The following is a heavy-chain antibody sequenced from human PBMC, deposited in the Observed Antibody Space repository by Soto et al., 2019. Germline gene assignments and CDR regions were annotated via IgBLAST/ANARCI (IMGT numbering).Heavy chain of an antibody. J-gene: IGHJ5*02. V-gene: IGHV1-18*01. D-gene: IGHD4-4*01. CDR3: ARGLPPGDDYRGLLTNWFDP. Sequence: GASVKVSCKASGYTFTSYGISWVRQAPGQGLEWMGWISAYNGNTNYAQKLQGRVTMTTDTSTSTAYMELRSLRSDDTAVYYCARGLPPGDDYRGLLTNWFDPWGQGTLVTVSS. CDR2: ISAYNGNT. CDR1: GYTFTSYG.